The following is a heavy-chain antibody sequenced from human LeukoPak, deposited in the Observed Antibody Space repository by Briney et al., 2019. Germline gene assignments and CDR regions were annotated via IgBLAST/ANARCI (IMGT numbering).Heavy chain of an antibody. CDR1: GFTVSNNY. Sequence: GGSLRLSCAASGFTVSNNYMIWIRQAPGKGLEWVSYISSSSSYTNYADSVKGRFTVSRHNAKNSLYLQMNSLRAEATVVYYCARDHGPGSPRDYWGQGTLVTVSS. CDR3: ARDHGPGSPRDY. D-gene: IGHD3-10*01. V-gene: IGHV3-11*05. J-gene: IGHJ4*02. CDR2: ISSSSSYT.